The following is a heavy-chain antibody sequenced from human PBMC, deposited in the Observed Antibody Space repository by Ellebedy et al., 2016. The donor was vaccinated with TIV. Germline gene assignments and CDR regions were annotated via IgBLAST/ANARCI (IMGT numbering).Heavy chain of an antibody. J-gene: IGHJ4*02. CDR2: ISSSSSYT. D-gene: IGHD4-17*01. V-gene: IGHV3-11*05. CDR3: ARENYGDYSDY. Sequence: GESLKISXAASGFTFSDYYMSWIRQAPGKGLEWVSYISSSSSYTNYADSVKGRFTISRDNAKNSLYLQMNSLRAEDTAVYYCARENYGDYSDYWGQGTLVTVSS. CDR1: GFTFSDYY.